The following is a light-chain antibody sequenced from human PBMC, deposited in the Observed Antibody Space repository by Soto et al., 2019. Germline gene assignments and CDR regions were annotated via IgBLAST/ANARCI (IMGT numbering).Light chain of an antibody. CDR2: DAS. CDR1: QSVSSY. J-gene: IGKJ2*01. V-gene: IGKV3-11*01. Sequence: EIVLTQSPATLSLSPGERATLSCRASQSVSSYLAWYQQNPGQAPRLLIYDASNRATGIPARFSGSESGTDFTLTISSLEPEEFAVYYCQQRSNWPPVYTFGQWTKLEIK. CDR3: QQRSNWPPVYT.